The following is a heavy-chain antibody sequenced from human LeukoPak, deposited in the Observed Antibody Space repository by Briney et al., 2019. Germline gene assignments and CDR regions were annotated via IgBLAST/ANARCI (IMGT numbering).Heavy chain of an antibody. CDR3: AREVDSSSWLNDAFDI. CDR1: GFTFSSYW. V-gene: IGHV3-7*01. Sequence: GGSLILSCAASGFTFSSYWMSWVRQAPGKGLEWVANIKQDGSEKYYVDSVKGRFTISRDNAKNSLYLQMNSLRAEDTAVYYCAREVDSSSWLNDAFDIWGQGTMVTVSS. CDR2: IKQDGSEK. J-gene: IGHJ3*02. D-gene: IGHD6-13*01.